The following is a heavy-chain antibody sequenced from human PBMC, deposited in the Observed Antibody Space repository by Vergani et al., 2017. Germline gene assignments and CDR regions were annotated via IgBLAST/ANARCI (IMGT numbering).Heavy chain of an antibody. Sequence: QVQLVESGGGVVQPGRSLRLSCAASGFTFSRFVMHWVRQAPGKGLEWVALVSDDGSNRYYADSVKGRFTISRDKSQNTVNLQMNSLRTEDTAVYFCANSVIAGNVGVAYFGMDVWGRGTTVTVSS. CDR3: ANSVIAGNVGVAYFGMDV. CDR2: VSDDGSNR. V-gene: IGHV3-30-3*01. J-gene: IGHJ6*02. D-gene: IGHD2/OR15-2a*01. CDR1: GFTFSRFV.